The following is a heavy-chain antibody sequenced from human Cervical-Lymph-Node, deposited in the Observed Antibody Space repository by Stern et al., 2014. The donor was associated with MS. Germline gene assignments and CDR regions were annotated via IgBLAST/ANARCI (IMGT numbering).Heavy chain of an antibody. CDR2: INRDGSTT. CDR3: TILSGPFDH. D-gene: IGHD3-10*01. Sequence: EDQLVESGGGLVQPGGSLRLSCAASGFTFSNSWMHWVRQAPGKGLVWVSRINRDGSTTTYADSVKGRFTISRDNAKNTLYLQMSSLRAEDTAVYYCTILSGPFDHWGQGTLVTVSS. CDR1: GFTFSNSW. J-gene: IGHJ4*02. V-gene: IGHV3-74*02.